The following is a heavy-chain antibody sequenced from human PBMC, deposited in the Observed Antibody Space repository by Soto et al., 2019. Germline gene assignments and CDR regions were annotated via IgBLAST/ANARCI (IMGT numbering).Heavy chain of an antibody. CDR3: AKDKRAYDRPGWFDP. Sequence: AGGSLRLSCAASGFTFSSYAMSWFRQAPGKGLEWVSAISGSGGSTYYADSVKGRFTISRDNSKNTLYLQMNSLRAEDTAVYYCAKDKRAYDRPGWFDPWGQGTLVTVSS. CDR1: GFTFSSYA. D-gene: IGHD3-22*01. V-gene: IGHV3-23*01. J-gene: IGHJ5*02. CDR2: ISGSGGST.